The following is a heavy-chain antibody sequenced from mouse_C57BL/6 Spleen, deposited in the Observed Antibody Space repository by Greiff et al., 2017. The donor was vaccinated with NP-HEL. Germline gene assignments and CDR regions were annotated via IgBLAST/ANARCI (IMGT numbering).Heavy chain of an antibody. J-gene: IGHJ2*01. CDR3: ARELRLHY. CDR1: GYTFTSYW. V-gene: IGHV1-50*01. Sequence: VQLQQPGAELVKPGASVKLSCKASGYTFTSYWMQWVKQRPGQGLEWIGEIDPSDSYTNYNQKFKGKATLTVDTSSSTAYMQLSSLTSEDSAVYYCARELRLHYWGQGTTLTVSS. D-gene: IGHD3-2*02. CDR2: IDPSDSYT.